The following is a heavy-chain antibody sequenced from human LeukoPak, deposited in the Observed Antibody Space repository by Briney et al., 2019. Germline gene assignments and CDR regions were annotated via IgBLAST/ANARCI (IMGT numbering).Heavy chain of an antibody. J-gene: IGHJ4*02. D-gene: IGHD3-22*01. CDR1: RGTFSNNA. CDR2: IIPIFGTA. CDR3: ARDKYYYDSSGTQLGPAYYFDY. V-gene: IGHV1-69*06. Sequence: SVKVSCKASRGTFSNNAISWVRQAPGQGLEWMGGIIPIFGTANYAQKFQGRVTITADKSTSTAYMELSNLRSEDTAVYYCARDKYYYDSSGTQLGPAYYFDYWGQGTLVTVSS.